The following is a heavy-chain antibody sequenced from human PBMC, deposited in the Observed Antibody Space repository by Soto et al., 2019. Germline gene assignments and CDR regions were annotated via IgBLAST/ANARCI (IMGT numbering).Heavy chain of an antibody. CDR3: ARGSDCSSTSCYLDYYMDV. V-gene: IGHV1-69*02. CDR2: IIPILGIA. Sequence: SVKVSCKASGGTFSSYTISWVRQAPGQGLEWMGRIIPILGIANYAQKFQGRVTITADKSTSTAYMELSSLRSEDTAVYYCARGSDCSSTSCYLDYYMDVWGKGTTVTVSS. D-gene: IGHD2-2*01. J-gene: IGHJ6*03. CDR1: GGTFSSYT.